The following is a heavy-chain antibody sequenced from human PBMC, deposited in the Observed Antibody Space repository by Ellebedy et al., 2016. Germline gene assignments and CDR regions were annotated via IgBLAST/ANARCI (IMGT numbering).Heavy chain of an antibody. Sequence: GESLKISXAASGFTFSSYDMHWVRQATGKGLEWVSAIGTAGDTYYPGSVKGRFTISRENAKNSLYLQMNSLRAGDTAVYYCARVPTGDYYYGMDVWGQGTTVTVSS. CDR3: ARVPTGDYYYGMDV. J-gene: IGHJ6*02. D-gene: IGHD7-27*01. CDR2: IGTAGDT. V-gene: IGHV3-13*04. CDR1: GFTFSSYD.